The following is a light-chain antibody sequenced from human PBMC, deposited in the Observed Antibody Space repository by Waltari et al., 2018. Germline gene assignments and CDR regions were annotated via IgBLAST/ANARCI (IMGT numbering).Light chain of an antibody. J-gene: IGKJ5*01. Sequence: EIVLTQSPATLSLSPGERATLSCRASQSVGSYFAWYKQKPGQAPSLLIYDASHRATGIPVRFSGSGSGTDFTLTISSLEFEDSAVYFCHQRHSWPITFGQGTRLEIK. V-gene: IGKV3-11*01. CDR2: DAS. CDR3: HQRHSWPIT. CDR1: QSVGSY.